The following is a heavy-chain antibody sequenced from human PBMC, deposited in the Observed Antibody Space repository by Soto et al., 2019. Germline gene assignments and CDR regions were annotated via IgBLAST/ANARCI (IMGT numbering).Heavy chain of an antibody. CDR2: IYSGGYT. V-gene: IGHV3-53*01. J-gene: IGHJ4*02. D-gene: IGHD3-10*01. CDR1: GFTVSNNY. Sequence: EVQLVESGGGLIQPGGSLRLSCAVSGFTVSNNYMSWVRQAPGKGLEGVSVIYSGGYTAYGDSVKGRFTISRDNSKNTTYPQIKSRRAADPAVFYWGARPGGGGYWGQGTLVTVSS. CDR3: GARPGGGGY.